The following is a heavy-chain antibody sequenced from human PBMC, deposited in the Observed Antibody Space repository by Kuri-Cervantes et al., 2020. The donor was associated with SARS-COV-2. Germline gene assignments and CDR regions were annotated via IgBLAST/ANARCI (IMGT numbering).Heavy chain of an antibody. CDR3: AKGPRFEGDYFDY. J-gene: IGHJ4*02. CDR2: ISGSGGST. Sequence: GESLKISCAASGFTFSSYAMSWVRQAPGKGLEWVSAISGSGGSTYYADSVKGRFTISRDNSKNTLYLQMNSLRAEDTAVYYCAKGPRFEGDYFDYWGQGNLVNVSS. D-gene: IGHD3-9*01. V-gene: IGHV3-23*01. CDR1: GFTFSSYA.